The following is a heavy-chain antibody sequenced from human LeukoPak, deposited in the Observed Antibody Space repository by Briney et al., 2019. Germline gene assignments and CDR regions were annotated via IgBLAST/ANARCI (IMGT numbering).Heavy chain of an antibody. J-gene: IGHJ4*02. V-gene: IGHV3-23*01. CDR3: AKDNAQWPRVFDF. CDR2: MSGSGATA. Sequence: GGSLRLSCAASGFSFSYYAMSWVRQAAGKGLEWVSGMSGSGATAYYADSVKGRFTISRDNSDNTVYLQMSSLSAEDTAVYYCAKDNAQWPRVFDFWGQGTLVTVSS. CDR1: GFSFSYYA. D-gene: IGHD6-19*01.